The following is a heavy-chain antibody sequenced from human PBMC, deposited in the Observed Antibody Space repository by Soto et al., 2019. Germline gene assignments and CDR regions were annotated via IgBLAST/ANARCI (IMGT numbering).Heavy chain of an antibody. V-gene: IGHV4-31*03. CDR2: IYSSGST. CDR3: ARSDSSGYYFDY. Sequence: QAQLQESGPGLVKPSQTLSLTCTVSGGSISSGSYYWSWIRLHPGKGLEWIGYIYSSGSTYYIPSLKSRVTISVDTSENQFSLNLSSVTAADTAVYYCARSDSSGYYFDYWGQGTLVTVSS. J-gene: IGHJ4*02. D-gene: IGHD3-22*01. CDR1: GGSISSGSYY.